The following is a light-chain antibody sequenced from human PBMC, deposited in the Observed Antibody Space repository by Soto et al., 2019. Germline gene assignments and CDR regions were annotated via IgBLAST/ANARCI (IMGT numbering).Light chain of an antibody. CDR2: EVS. J-gene: IGLJ3*02. CDR3: SSHTSISTHWV. CDR1: SSDVGGYNY. Sequence: QSALTQPASVSGSPGQSITISCTGTSSDVGGYNYVSWYQQHPGKAPKLMIYEVSNRPSGVSNRFSGSKSGNTASLTISGLQAEDEADYYCSSHTSISTHWVFGGGTKLTVL. V-gene: IGLV2-14*01.